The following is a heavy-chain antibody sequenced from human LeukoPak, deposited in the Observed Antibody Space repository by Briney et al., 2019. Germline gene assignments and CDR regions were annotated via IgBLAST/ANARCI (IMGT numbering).Heavy chain of an antibody. CDR1: GFTFSTYG. V-gene: IGHV3-64*01. J-gene: IGHJ5*02. D-gene: IGHD1-26*01. Sequence: GGSLRLSCAASGFTFSTYGMYWVRQAPGKGLESNSVKGRFTISRDNPKNTLYLQMGSLRDEDLAVYYCARSLVVGATYPYHWGQGTLVTVSS. CDR3: ARSLVVGATYPYH.